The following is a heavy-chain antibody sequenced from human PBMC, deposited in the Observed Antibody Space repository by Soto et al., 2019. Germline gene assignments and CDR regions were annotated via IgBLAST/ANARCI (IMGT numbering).Heavy chain of an antibody. CDR2: INPDASDA. J-gene: IGHJ3*02. CDR1: GFTFSSHW. Sequence: PGGSLRLSCAASGFTFSSHWLHWVRQPPGEGLVSVSRINPDASDADYADSVKGRFTISRDNAKSTLYLDMNSLRAEDTGVYYCARPKTMVYSAFDTWGQGTMVTVSS. D-gene: IGHD2-8*01. V-gene: IGHV3-74*01. CDR3: ARPKTMVYSAFDT.